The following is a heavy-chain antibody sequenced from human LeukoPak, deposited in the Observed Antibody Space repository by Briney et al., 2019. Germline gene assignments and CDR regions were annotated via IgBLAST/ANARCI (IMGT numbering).Heavy chain of an antibody. V-gene: IGHV1-69*04. CDR2: IIPILGIA. Sequence: GVSVKVSCKASGGTFSSYAISWVRQAPGQGLEWMGRIIPILGIANYAQKFQGRVTITADKSTSTAYMELSSLRSEDTAVYYCAISLRGSGSYKPTFDYWGQGTLVTVSS. CDR1: GGTFSSYA. J-gene: IGHJ4*02. CDR3: AISLRGSGSYKPTFDY. D-gene: IGHD3-10*01.